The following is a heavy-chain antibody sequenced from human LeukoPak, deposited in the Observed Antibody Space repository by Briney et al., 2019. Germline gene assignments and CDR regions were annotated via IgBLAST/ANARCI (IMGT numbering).Heavy chain of an antibody. CDR1: GFTCSSYS. Sequence: PGGSLRLSCAASGFTCSSYSMNWVRQAPGKGLEWVSSISSSSSYIYYADSVKGRFTISRDNAKNSLCLQMNSLRAEDTAVYYCARDLSGSYPDFDYWGQGTLVTVSS. CDR2: ISSSSSYI. D-gene: IGHD3-10*01. CDR3: ARDLSGSYPDFDY. V-gene: IGHV3-21*01. J-gene: IGHJ4*02.